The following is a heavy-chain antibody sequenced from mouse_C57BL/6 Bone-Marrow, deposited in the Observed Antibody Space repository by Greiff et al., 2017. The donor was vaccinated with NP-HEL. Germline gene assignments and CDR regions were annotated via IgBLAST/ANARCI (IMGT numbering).Heavy chain of an antibody. D-gene: IGHD2-4*01. J-gene: IGHJ3*01. V-gene: IGHV5-4*03. CDR2: ISDGGSYT. CDR3: ARGGYDFPAWFAY. CDR1: GFTFSSYA. Sequence: EVKLEESGGGLVKPGGSLKLSCAASGFTFSSYAMSWVRQTPEKRLEWVATISDGGSYTYYPDNVKGRFTISRDNAKNNLYLQMSHLKSEDTAMYYCARGGYDFPAWFAYWGQGTLVTVSA.